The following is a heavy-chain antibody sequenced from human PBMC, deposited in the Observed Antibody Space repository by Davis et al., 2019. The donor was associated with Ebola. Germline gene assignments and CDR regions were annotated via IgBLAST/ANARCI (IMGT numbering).Heavy chain of an antibody. Sequence: GGSLRLSCAASGFTFNNYGMHWVRQAPGKGLEWVAVISFDGIIKDYSDSVRGRFAISRDNSKKMLFLQMSSLRAEDSAVYFCAKRASDYYGEQNDYWGQGTLVTVSS. CDR2: ISFDGIIK. CDR3: AKRASDYYGEQNDY. V-gene: IGHV3-30*19. J-gene: IGHJ4*02. D-gene: IGHD4-17*01. CDR1: GFTFNNYG.